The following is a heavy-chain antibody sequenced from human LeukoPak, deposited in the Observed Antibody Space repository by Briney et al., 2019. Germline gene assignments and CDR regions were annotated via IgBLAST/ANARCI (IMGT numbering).Heavy chain of an antibody. J-gene: IGHJ4*02. V-gene: IGHV3-30*04. CDR1: GFTFSTYA. CDR2: ISYNGSHQ. D-gene: IGHD3-3*01. Sequence: PGRSLRLSCAASGFTFSTYAMHWVRQAPGKGLEWLTVISYNGSHQYYSDSVRGRFTISRDNSRNSVFLQINRLRPEDTAVYYCATSIRRITISSWGQETLVTVSS. CDR3: ATSIRRITISS.